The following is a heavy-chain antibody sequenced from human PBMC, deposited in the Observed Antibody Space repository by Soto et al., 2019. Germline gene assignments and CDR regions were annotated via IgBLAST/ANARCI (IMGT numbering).Heavy chain of an antibody. J-gene: IGHJ5*02. CDR2: IGTAGDT. Sequence: GGSLRLSCAASGFTFSSYDMHWVRQATGKGLEWVSAIGTAGDTYYPGSVKGRFTISRENAKNSLYLQMNSLRAGDTAVYHCAKLGPYGSESYSFRYNWIDPWGQGT. CDR3: AKLGPYGSESYSFRYNWIDP. V-gene: IGHV3-13*01. D-gene: IGHD3-10*01. CDR1: GFTFSSYD.